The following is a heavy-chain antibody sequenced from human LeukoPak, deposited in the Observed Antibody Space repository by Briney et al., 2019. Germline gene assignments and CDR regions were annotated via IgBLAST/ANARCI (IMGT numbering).Heavy chain of an antibody. V-gene: IGHV3-20*04. CDR1: GFTFDDYG. CDR3: ARDFPFAPGNYGSGSNYFDY. J-gene: IGHJ4*02. D-gene: IGHD3-10*01. Sequence: PGGSLRLSCAASGFTFDDYGMSWVRQAPGKGLEWVSGIDRNGDSTGYADSVEGRFTISRDNSKNTLYLQMNSLRAEDTAVYYCARDFPFAPGNYGSGSNYFDYWGQGTLVTVSS. CDR2: IDRNGDST.